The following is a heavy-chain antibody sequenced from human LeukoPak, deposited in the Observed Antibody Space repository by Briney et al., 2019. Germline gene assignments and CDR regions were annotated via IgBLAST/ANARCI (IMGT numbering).Heavy chain of an antibody. J-gene: IGHJ4*02. D-gene: IGHD3-22*01. CDR2: INWNGGST. CDR3: ARDAYYYDSSGYPSDY. CDR1: GFTFDDYG. Sequence: PGGSLRLSCAASGFTFDDYGMSWVRQAPGKGLEWVSGINWNGGSTDYADSVKGRFTISRDNAKNSLYLQMNSLRAEDTALYYCARDAYYYDSSGYPSDYWGQGTLVTVSS. V-gene: IGHV3-20*04.